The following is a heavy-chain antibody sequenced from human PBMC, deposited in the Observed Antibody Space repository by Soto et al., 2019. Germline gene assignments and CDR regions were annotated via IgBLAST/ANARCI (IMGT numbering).Heavy chain of an antibody. V-gene: IGHV3-21*01. J-gene: IGHJ4*02. CDR1: GFTFSSYS. D-gene: IGHD6-13*01. Sequence: EVRLVESGGGLVKRGGALRLSCAASGFTFSSYSMNWVRQAPGKGREWVSLIGGSSNYIYYADSVKGRFTISRDNAKNSLYLQMNSLRAEDTAVYYCARDGQGQLVEGIDYWGQGTLVTVSS. CDR3: ARDGQGQLVEGIDY. CDR2: IGGSSNYI.